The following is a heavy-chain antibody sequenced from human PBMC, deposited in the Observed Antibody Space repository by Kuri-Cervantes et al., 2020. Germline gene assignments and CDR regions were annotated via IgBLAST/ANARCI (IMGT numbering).Heavy chain of an antibody. J-gene: IGHJ4*02. CDR3: AREKSYCSGGSCYYVDY. V-gene: IGHV1-69*05. CDR2: IIPIFGTA. Sequence: TVNLSCEASGTTFSSYAISWVRQAPGQGLEWMGGIIPIFGTANYAQKFKGRVTITTDESTSTAYMELSSLRSEDTAVYYCAREKSYCSGGSCYYVDYWGQGTLVTDSS. D-gene: IGHD2-15*01. CDR1: GTTFSSYA.